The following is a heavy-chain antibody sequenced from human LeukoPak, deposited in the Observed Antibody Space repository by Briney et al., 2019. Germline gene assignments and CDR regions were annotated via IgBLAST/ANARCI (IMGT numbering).Heavy chain of an antibody. J-gene: IGHJ4*02. CDR2: IYYSGST. D-gene: IGHD5-18*01. CDR1: GGSISSYY. Sequence: SETLSLTCTVSGGSISSYYWSWIRQPPGKGLEWIGFIYYSGSTYYNPSLKSRVTVSVDTSKNQFSLKLTSVTAADTAVYYCARDTAMVGYFDYWGQGTLVTVSS. CDR3: ARDTAMVGYFDY. V-gene: IGHV4-59*12.